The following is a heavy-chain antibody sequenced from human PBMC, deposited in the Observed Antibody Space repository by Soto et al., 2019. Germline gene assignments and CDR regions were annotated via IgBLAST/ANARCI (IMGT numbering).Heavy chain of an antibody. V-gene: IGHV3-11*01. Sequence: GGSLRLSCAASGFTFSDYYMTWIRQAPGKGLEWVSYITSSGTGVYYPDSVKGRFTISRDNAKKSLYLQMSSLRAEDTAVYYCARAYSDAFDIWGQGTMVTVSS. CDR3: ARAYSDAFDI. D-gene: IGHD2-15*01. J-gene: IGHJ3*02. CDR2: ITSSGTGV. CDR1: GFTFSDYY.